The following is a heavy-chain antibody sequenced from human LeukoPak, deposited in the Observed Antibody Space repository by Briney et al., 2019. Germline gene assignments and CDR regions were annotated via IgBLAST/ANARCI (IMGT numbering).Heavy chain of an antibody. D-gene: IGHD3-3*01. CDR1: GGSFSGYC. V-gene: IGHV4-34*01. J-gene: IGHJ3*02. Sequence: SETLSLTCAVYGGSFSGYCWSWIRQPPGKGLEWIGEINHSGSTNYNPPLKSRVTISVDTSKNQFSLKLSSVTAADTAVYYCARDYTIFDAFDIWGQGTMVTVSS. CDR3: ARDYTIFDAFDI. CDR2: INHSGST.